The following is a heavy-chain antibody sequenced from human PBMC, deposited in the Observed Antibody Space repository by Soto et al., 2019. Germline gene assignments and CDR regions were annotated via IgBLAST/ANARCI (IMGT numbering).Heavy chain of an antibody. J-gene: IGHJ5*02. CDR3: ARLKVSKSSCLDP. CDR2: IYYSGST. CDR1: YGSIIRYS. Sequence: SDPCSVAYGSIIRYSWSRISQNPGKGLEWIGYIYYSGSTNYNPSLKSRVTISVDTSKNQFSLKLSSVTAADTAVFYCARLKVSKSSCLDPPGQRTLVTV. V-gene: IGHV4-59*08. D-gene: IGHD6-6*01.